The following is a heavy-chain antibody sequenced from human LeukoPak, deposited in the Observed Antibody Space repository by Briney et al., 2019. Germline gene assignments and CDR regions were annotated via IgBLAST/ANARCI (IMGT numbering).Heavy chain of an antibody. CDR1: GFTLSSYA. D-gene: IGHD2-15*01. Sequence: PGGSLRLSCAASGFTLSSYAMSWVRQAPGKGLEWVSAISGSGGSTYYADSVKGRFTTSRDNSKNTLYLEMNSLRDEDTALYYCAKEAAWRNWYFDLWGRGTLVTVSS. CDR3: AKEAAWRNWYFDL. CDR2: ISGSGGST. V-gene: IGHV3-23*01. J-gene: IGHJ2*01.